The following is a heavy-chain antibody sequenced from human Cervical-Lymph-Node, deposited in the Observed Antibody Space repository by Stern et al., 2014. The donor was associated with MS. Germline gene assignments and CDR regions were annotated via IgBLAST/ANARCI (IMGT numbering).Heavy chain of an antibody. CDR3: ARGACRSTSCYSFNYYYYAMDV. Sequence: VQLVESGPEVTKPGASVKVSCKASGYTFTNYFVHWVRQAPGQGLEWMGIIIPSDGDATYAQRFKDRVTMTRDTSTSTVYMELSSLRSEDTAVYYCARGACRSTSCYSFNYYYYAMDVWGQGTTVTVSS. J-gene: IGHJ6*02. V-gene: IGHV1-46*01. D-gene: IGHD2-2*02. CDR1: GYTFTNYF. CDR2: IIPSDGDA.